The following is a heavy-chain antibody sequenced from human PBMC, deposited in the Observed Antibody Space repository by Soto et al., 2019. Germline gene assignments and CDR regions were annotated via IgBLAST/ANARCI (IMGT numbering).Heavy chain of an antibody. CDR3: ARDRSGYYDILTGYYSSFDY. Sequence: QVQLVQSGAEVKKPGSSVKVSCKASGGTFSSYAISWVRQAPGQGLEWMGGIIPIFGTANYAQKFQGRVTLTADESTRTAYMELSSLSSEDTAVYYCARDRSGYYDILTGYYSSFDYWGQGTLVTVSS. J-gene: IGHJ4*02. CDR2: IIPIFGTA. CDR1: GGTFSSYA. D-gene: IGHD3-9*01. V-gene: IGHV1-69*01.